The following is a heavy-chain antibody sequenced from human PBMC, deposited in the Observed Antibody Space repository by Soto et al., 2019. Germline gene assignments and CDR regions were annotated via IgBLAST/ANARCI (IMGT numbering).Heavy chain of an antibody. J-gene: IGHJ4*02. D-gene: IGHD6-13*01. CDR2: IYSGGST. Sequence: GGSLRLSCAASGFTVSSNYMSWVRQAPGKGLEWVSVIYSGGSTYYADSVKGRFTISRDNSKNTLYLQMNSLRAEDTAVYYCARISIAAAGTKSRYFDYWGQGTLVTVSS. CDR3: ARISIAAAGTKSRYFDY. V-gene: IGHV3-53*01. CDR1: GFTVSSNY.